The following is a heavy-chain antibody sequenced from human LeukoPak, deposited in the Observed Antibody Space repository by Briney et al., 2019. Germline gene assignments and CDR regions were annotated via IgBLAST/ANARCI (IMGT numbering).Heavy chain of an antibody. CDR3: AKAGGPKWELLSPYFDY. CDR2: ISGSGGST. CDR1: GFTFSSYA. Sequence: GGSLRLSCAASGFTFSSYAMSWVRQAPGKGLEWVSAISGSGGSTYYADSVKGRFTISRDNSKNTLYLQMNSLRAEDTAVYYCAKAGGPKWELLSPYFDYWGQGTLVTVSS. J-gene: IGHJ4*02. D-gene: IGHD1-26*01. V-gene: IGHV3-23*01.